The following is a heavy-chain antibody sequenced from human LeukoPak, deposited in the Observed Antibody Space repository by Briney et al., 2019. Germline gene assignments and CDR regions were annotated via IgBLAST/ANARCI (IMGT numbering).Heavy chain of an antibody. CDR1: GYTFSTYT. CDR2: ISAYNGNT. Sequence: ASVKVSCKTSGYTFSTYTLSWVRQAPGQGLEWMGWISAYNGNTNYAQKMQDRLTMTTDTSTSTAYMELRSLRSDGTAVYYCARDWDCSGGSCHPHYFDYWGQGTLVTVSS. V-gene: IGHV1-18*01. CDR3: ARDWDCSGGSCHPHYFDY. D-gene: IGHD2-15*01. J-gene: IGHJ4*02.